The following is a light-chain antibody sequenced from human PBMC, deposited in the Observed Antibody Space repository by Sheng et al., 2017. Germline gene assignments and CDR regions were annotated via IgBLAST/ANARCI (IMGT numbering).Light chain of an antibody. J-gene: IGLJ1*01. CDR3: QAWDSSTYV. V-gene: IGLV3-1*01. Sequence: SYELTQPPSVSVYPGQTASITCSGDKLGGKYVSWYQQKPGQSPVLVIYQDSKRPSGIPERFSGSNSGNTATLTISGTQAMDEADYYCQAWDSSTYVFGTGTKVTVL. CDR1: KLGGKY. CDR2: QDS.